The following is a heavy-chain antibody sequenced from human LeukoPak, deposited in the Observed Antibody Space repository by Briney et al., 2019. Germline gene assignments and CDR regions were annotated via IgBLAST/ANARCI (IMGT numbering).Heavy chain of an antibody. CDR2: IYHSGST. J-gene: IGHJ4*02. V-gene: IGHV4-30-2*01. Sequence: SETLSLTCTVSGGSISSGGYYWSWIRQPPGKGLEWIGYIYHSGSTYYNPSLKSRVTISVDRSKNQFSLKLGSVTAADTAVYYCARGDSVEMATIPFGYWGQGTLVTVSS. CDR1: GGSISSGGYY. CDR3: ARGDSVEMATIPFGY. D-gene: IGHD5-24*01.